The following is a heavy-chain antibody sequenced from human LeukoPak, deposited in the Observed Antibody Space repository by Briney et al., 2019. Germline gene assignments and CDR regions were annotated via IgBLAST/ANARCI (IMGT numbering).Heavy chain of an antibody. J-gene: IGHJ4*02. CDR1: GGSISSSSYY. CDR3: ARGAMVRGMGY. V-gene: IGHV4-39*07. Sequence: SETLSLTCTVSGGSISSSSYYWGWIRQPPGEGLEWIGEINHSGSTNYNPSLKSRVTISVDTSKNQFSLKLSSVTAADTAVYYCARGAMVRGMGYWGQGTLVTVSS. CDR2: INHSGST. D-gene: IGHD3-10*01.